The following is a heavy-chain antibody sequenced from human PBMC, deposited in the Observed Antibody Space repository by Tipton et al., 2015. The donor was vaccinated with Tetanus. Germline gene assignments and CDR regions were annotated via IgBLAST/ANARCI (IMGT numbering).Heavy chain of an antibody. D-gene: IGHD2-8*01. V-gene: IGHV5-51*01. CDR1: GYIFNNYW. J-gene: IGHJ4*02. CDR3: GRAHCTDGVCNFDF. Sequence: VQLVQSGGEVKKPGESLKISCKGSGYIFNNYWIGWVRQKPGKGLEWMGIIYPGDSDTRYSPSFQGQVTISIAKSINTAYLQWSSLKASDTSMFYCGRAHCTDGVCNFDFWGQGALVTVAS. CDR2: IYPGDSDT.